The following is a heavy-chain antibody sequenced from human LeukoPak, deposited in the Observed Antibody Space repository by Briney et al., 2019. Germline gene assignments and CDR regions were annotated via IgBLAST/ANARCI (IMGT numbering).Heavy chain of an antibody. CDR2: ISGSGSTT. V-gene: IGHV3-23*01. Sequence: GGSLRLSCAASGFTFSSYAMSWVRQAPGKGLEWVSAISGSGSTTYYADSVKGRFTISRDNSKNTLYLEVISLTAEDTAVYYCAKDDAWLQFGEWSQGTLVTVSS. CDR3: AKDDAWLQFGE. J-gene: IGHJ4*02. D-gene: IGHD3-10*01. CDR1: GFTFSSYA.